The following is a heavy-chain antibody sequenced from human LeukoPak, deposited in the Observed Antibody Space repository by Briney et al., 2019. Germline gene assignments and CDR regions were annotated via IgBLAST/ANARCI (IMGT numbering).Heavy chain of an antibody. J-gene: IGHJ6*02. CDR1: GFSLSTSGMC. CDR3: ARIAGIAAAGIYYYGMDV. Sequence: SGPTLVNPTQTLTLTCTFSGFSLSTSGMCVSWIRQPPGKALEWLARMDWDDDKYYSTSLKARLTISKDTSKNQVVLTMTNMDPVDTATYYCARIAGIAAAGIYYYGMDVWGQGTTVTVSS. CDR2: MDWDDDK. V-gene: IGHV2-70*11. D-gene: IGHD6-13*01.